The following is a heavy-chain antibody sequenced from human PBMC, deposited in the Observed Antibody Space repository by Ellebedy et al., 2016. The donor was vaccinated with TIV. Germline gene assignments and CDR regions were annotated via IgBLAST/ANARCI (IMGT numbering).Heavy chain of an antibody. CDR3: ARDRIVVVTAGDFYGMDV. V-gene: IGHV4-59*12. D-gene: IGHD2-21*02. Sequence: SETLSLTCTVSGASIRSYYWSWIRQPPGKGLEWIGYIYYSGSTNYIPSLKSRVTMSVDTSKNQFSLKLSSVTAADTAVYYCARDRIVVVTAGDFYGMDVWGQGTTVTVSS. J-gene: IGHJ6*02. CDR1: GASIRSYY. CDR2: IYYSGST.